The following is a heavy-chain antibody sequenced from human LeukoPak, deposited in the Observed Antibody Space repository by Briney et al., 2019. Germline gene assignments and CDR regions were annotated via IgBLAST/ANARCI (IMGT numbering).Heavy chain of an antibody. CDR3: AREAVVIRQDDASDI. CDR1: GFTFSSHW. CDR2: IKQDGSEK. V-gene: IGHV3-7*01. J-gene: IGHJ3*02. Sequence: GGSLRLSCAASGFTFSSHWMSWVRQAPGKGLEWVANIKQDGSEKYYVDSVKGRFTISRDNAKNSLYLQMNSLRAEDTAVYYCAREAVVIRQDDASDIRGQGTMVTVSS. D-gene: IGHD3-22*01.